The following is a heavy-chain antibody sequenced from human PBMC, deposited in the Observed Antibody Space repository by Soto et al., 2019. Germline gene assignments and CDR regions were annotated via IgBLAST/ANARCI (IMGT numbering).Heavy chain of an antibody. CDR1: GYTFTSYG. CDR2: ISAYNGNT. Sequence: QVQLVQSGAEVKKPGASVKVSCKASGYTFTSYGISWVRQAHGQGLEWMGWISAYNGNTNYAQKLQGRVTMTTDTSTSTAYMELRSLRSDDTAVYYCARTEFSGWPGDWFDPSGQGTLVTVSS. V-gene: IGHV1-18*01. CDR3: ARTEFSGWPGDWFDP. D-gene: IGHD6-19*01. J-gene: IGHJ5*02.